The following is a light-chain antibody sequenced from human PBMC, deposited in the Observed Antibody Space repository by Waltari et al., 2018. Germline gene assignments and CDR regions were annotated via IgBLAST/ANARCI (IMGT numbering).Light chain of an antibody. CDR2: GAS. CDR1: HSVSSN. Sequence: EIVMTQSPATLSVSPGERATLTCRASHSVSSNLAWYQQKRGQAPRLIIYGASTRATGFPAGFRGSGSATNFTLTIGSLQFGVFAVYYCQQYNNWPLTVGGGTKVEIK. CDR3: QQYNNWPLT. J-gene: IGKJ4*01. V-gene: IGKV3-15*01.